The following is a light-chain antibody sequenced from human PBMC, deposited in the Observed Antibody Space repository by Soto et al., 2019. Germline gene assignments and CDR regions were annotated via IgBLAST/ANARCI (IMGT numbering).Light chain of an antibody. J-gene: IGLJ1*01. V-gene: IGLV2-14*01. CDR1: SGDVGGYNY. CDR2: EVS. Sequence: QSVLTQPASVSGSPGQSITISCTGTSGDVGGYNYVSWYQQHPGKAPKLMIYEVSNRPSGVSNRFSGSKSGNTASLTISGLQAEDEADYYCSSYTSSSTLYVFXTGTKVTVL. CDR3: SSYTSSSTLYV.